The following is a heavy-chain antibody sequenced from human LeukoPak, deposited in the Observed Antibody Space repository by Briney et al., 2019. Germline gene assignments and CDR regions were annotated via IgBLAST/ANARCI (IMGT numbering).Heavy chain of an antibody. CDR1: GFIVSSNY. CDR2: ISDAGGTT. V-gene: IGHV3-66*01. CDR3: ARDQSATVTPDY. D-gene: IGHD4-17*01. Sequence: GGSLRLSCAASGFIVSSNYMSWVRQAPGKGLEWVSVISDAGGTTYYADSAKGRFTISRDNSRDTLYLQMNSLRAEDTAVYYCARDQSATVTPDYWGQGTLVTVSS. J-gene: IGHJ4*02.